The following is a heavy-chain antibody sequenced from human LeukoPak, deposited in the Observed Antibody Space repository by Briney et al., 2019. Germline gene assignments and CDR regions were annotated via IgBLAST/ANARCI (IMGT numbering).Heavy chain of an antibody. D-gene: IGHD3-9*01. J-gene: IGHJ4*02. CDR1: GFTFSSYG. CDR3: ASGGYDILTASGH. CDR2: IRYDGSNK. V-gene: IGHV3-30*02. Sequence: GGSLRLSCAASGFTFSSYGMHWVRQAPGKGLEWVAFIRYDGSNKYYADSVKGRFTISRDNPKSTLYLQMNSLRGEDTAVYYCASGGYDILTASGHWGQGSLVTVSS.